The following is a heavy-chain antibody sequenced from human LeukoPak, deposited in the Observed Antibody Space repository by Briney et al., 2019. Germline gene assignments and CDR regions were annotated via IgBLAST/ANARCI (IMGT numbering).Heavy chain of an antibody. Sequence: QPGGSLRLSCAASGFTFSSYWMHWVRQAPGKGLVWVSRIYSDVSSTSYADSVKGRFTISRDNAKNTLYLQMNSLRAEDTAVYYCARARGMVRCMDVWGKGTTVTVSS. J-gene: IGHJ6*04. V-gene: IGHV3-74*01. CDR1: GFTFSSYW. CDR3: ARARGMVRCMDV. D-gene: IGHD3-10*01. CDR2: IYSDVSST.